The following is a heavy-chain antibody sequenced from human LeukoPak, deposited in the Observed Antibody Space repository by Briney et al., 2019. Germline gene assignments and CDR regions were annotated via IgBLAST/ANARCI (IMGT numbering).Heavy chain of an antibody. CDR2: ISGSGGST. V-gene: IGHV3-23*01. D-gene: IGHD3-22*01. CDR3: AKDDSSGVVCDY. CDR1: GFTFSSYA. Sequence: GGSLRLSCAASGFTFSSYAMSWVRQVPGKGLEWVSTISGSGGSTYYADSVKGRFTISRDNSKNTLFLQMNSLRAEDTAVYYCAKDDSSGVVCDYWGQGALVTVSS. J-gene: IGHJ4*02.